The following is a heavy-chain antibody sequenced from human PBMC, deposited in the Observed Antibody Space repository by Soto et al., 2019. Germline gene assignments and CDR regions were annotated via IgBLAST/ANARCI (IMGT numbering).Heavy chain of an antibody. CDR3: ARDHGGSYDY. J-gene: IGHJ4*02. V-gene: IGHV3-33*01. Sequence: QVQLVESGGGVVQPGRSLRLSCAASGFTFSSYGMHWVRQAPGKGLEWVAVIWYDGSNKYYADSVKGRFTISRDNSKNTLYLQMKSLRAEDTAMYYCARDHGGSYDYWGQGTLVTVSS. CDR1: GFTFSSYG. D-gene: IGHD1-26*01. CDR2: IWYDGSNK.